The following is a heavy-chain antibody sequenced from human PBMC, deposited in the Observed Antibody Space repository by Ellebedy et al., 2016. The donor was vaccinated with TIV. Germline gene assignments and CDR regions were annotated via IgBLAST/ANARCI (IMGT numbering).Heavy chain of an antibody. D-gene: IGHD2-2*01. CDR3: ASYPGVYCSSTSCSDWFNP. Sequence: SVKVSCXASGGTFSSYAISWVRQAPGQGLEWMGRIIPILGIANYAQKFQGRVTMTRNTSISTAYMELSSLRSEDTAVYYCASYPGVYCSSTSCSDWFNPWGQGTLVTVSS. CDR1: GGTFSSYA. J-gene: IGHJ5*02. V-gene: IGHV1-69*04. CDR2: IIPILGIA.